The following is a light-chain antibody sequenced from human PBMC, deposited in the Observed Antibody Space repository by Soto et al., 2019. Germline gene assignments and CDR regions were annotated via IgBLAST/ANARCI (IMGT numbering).Light chain of an antibody. Sequence: DIQLTQSPSSLSASVGDRVTITCRASESINSNLNWYQQRPGKAPKLLIYTASSLQSGVPSRFSGSGSGTDYTLTSTGLQPEDFATYFCQHIYSPPTFGRGTKVEIK. CDR3: QHIYSPPT. V-gene: IGKV1-39*01. CDR2: TAS. J-gene: IGKJ1*01. CDR1: ESINSN.